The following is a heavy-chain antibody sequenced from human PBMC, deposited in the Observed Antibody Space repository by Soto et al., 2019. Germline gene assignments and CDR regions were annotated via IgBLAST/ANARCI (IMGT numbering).Heavy chain of an antibody. CDR3: GKDVGITMVRYYRDG. J-gene: IGHJ6*03. CDR1: GFTFSSYA. CDR2: ISGSGGST. Sequence: EVQLLESGGGLVQPGGSLRLSCAASGFTFSSYAMSWVRQAPGKGLEWVSAISGSGGSTYYADAVKGRFTISRDNSKNTLYLQTSSQRAEETAVCYCGKDVGITMVRYYRDGWGKGTTVTVSS. D-gene: IGHD3-10*01. V-gene: IGHV3-23*01.